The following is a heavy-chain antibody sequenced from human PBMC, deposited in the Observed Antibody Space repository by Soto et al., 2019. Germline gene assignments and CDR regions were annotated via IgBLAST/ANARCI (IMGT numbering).Heavy chain of an antibody. Sequence: SETLSLTCTVSGGSITSSSYYWGWIRQPPGKGLEWIGSIYYSGSTYYNPSLKSRVTISVDTSKNQFSLKLSSVTAADTAVYYCARPYSSSWYYWGQGTLVTVSS. CDR1: GGSITSSSYY. CDR3: ARPYSSSWYY. V-gene: IGHV4-39*01. D-gene: IGHD6-13*01. CDR2: IYYSGST. J-gene: IGHJ4*02.